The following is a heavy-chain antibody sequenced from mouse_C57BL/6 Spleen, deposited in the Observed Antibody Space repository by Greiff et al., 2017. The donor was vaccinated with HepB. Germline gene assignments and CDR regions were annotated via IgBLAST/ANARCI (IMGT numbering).Heavy chain of an antibody. Sequence: VQLQQSGPELVKPAASVKISCKASGYAFSSSWMNWVKQRPGKGLEWIGRIYPGDGDTNYNGKFKGKATLTADKSSSTAYMQLSSLTSEDSAVYFCARITVVARNYAMDYWGQGTSVTVSS. J-gene: IGHJ4*01. D-gene: IGHD1-1*01. CDR2: IYPGDGDT. V-gene: IGHV1-82*01. CDR1: GYAFSSSW. CDR3: ARITVVARNYAMDY.